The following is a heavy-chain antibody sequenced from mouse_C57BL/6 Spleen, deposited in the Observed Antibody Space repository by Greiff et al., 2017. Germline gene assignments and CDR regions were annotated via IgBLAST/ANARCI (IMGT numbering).Heavy chain of an antibody. CDR1: GYTFTSYW. J-gene: IGHJ1*03. V-gene: IGHV1-52*01. CDR2: IDPSDSET. Sequence: QVQLQQPGAELVRPGSSVKLSCKASGYTFTSYWMHWVKQRPIQGLEWIGNIDPSDSETHYNQKFKDKATLTVDKSSSTAYMQLSSLTSEDSAVYYCARYDDYDWYCDVWGTGTTVTVSS. CDR3: ARYDDYDWYCDV. D-gene: IGHD2-4*01.